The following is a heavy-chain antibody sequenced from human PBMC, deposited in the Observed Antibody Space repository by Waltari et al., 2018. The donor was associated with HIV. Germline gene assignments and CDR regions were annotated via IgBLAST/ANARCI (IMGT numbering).Heavy chain of an antibody. V-gene: IGHV3-53*01. J-gene: IGHJ4*02. D-gene: IGHD2-21*02. CDR3: ARGFGCGGDCYYFDY. CDR1: GFSVSSNY. CDR2: IYSGGST. Sequence: EVQLVESGGGLIQPGGSLRLSCAASGFSVSSNYMRWVRQAPGKGLEWVSVIYSGGSTYYADSVKGRFTISRDNSKNTLYLQMNSLRAEDTAVYYCARGFGCGGDCYYFDYWGQGTLVTVSS.